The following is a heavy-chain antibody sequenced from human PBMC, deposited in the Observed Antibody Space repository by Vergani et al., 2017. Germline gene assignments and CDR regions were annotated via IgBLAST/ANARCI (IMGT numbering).Heavy chain of an antibody. CDR3: ARVDSSGWYEGGGAFDY. J-gene: IGHJ4*02. V-gene: IGHV4-4*02. CDR2: IYHSGST. D-gene: IGHD6-19*01. CDR1: GGSISSSNW. Sequence: QVQLQESGPGLVKPSGTLSLTCAVSGGSISSSNWWSWVRQPPGKGLEWIGEIYHSGSTNYNPSLKSRVTISVDKSKNQFSLKLSSVTAADTAVYYWARVDSSGWYEGGGAFDYWGQGTLVTVSS.